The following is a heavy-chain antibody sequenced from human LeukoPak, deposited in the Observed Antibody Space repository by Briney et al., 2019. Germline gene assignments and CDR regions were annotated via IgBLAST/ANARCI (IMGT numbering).Heavy chain of an antibody. CDR3: ARGGGAARLMYGFQNWFDP. J-gene: IGHJ5*02. D-gene: IGHD6-6*01. CDR1: GETVSSGAYY. Sequence: SETLSLTCSVSGETVSSGAYYWSWIRQHPGKGLEWIGNIYSSGSTYYNPTLRSRLTISIDTSNNQFSLKMTSVTAADMAVYYCARGGGAARLMYGFQNWFDPWGQGTLVTVSS. CDR2: IYSSGST. V-gene: IGHV4-31*03.